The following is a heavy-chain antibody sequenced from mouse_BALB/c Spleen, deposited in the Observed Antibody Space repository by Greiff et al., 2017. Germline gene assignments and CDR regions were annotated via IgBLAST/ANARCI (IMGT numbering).Heavy chain of an antibody. J-gene: IGHJ3*01. Sequence: EVKLVESGPGLVKPSQSLSLTCTVTGYSITSDYAWNWIRQFPGNKLEWMGYISYSGSTSYNPSLKSRISITRDTSKNQFFLQLNSVTTEDTATYYCARGAGYWGQGTLVTVSA. CDR3: ARGAGY. CDR1: GYSITSDYA. V-gene: IGHV3-2*02. CDR2: ISYSGST.